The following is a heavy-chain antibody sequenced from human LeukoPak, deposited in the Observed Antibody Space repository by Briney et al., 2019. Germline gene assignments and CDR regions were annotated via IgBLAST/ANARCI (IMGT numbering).Heavy chain of an antibody. CDR1: GFIFSSYA. J-gene: IGHJ4*02. V-gene: IGHV3-23*01. CDR3: ANLKYYYGSGSYGGFDY. CDR2: ISGSGGST. Sequence: PGGSLRLSCAASGFIFSSYAMSWVRQAPGKGLEWVAAISGSGGSTYYADSVKGRFTISRDNSKNTLYLQMNSLRAEDTAVYYCANLKYYYGSGSYGGFDYWGQGTLVTVSS. D-gene: IGHD3-10*01.